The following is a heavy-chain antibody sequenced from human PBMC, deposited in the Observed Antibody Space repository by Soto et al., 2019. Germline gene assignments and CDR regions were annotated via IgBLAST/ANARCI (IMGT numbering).Heavy chain of an antibody. Sequence: SVKVSCKASGYTFTSYDINLVRQATGQGLEWIGWMIVGSGNTNYAQKFQERVTITRDMSTSTAYMELSSLRSEDTAVYYCAADQYYDMIYYYYGMDVWVQGTTVTVSS. V-gene: IGHV1-58*02. CDR1: GYTFTSYD. CDR2: MIVGSGNT. D-gene: IGHD3-9*01. J-gene: IGHJ6*02. CDR3: AADQYYDMIYYYYGMDV.